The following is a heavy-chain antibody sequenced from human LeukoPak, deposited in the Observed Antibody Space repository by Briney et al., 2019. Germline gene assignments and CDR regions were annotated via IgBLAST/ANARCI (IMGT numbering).Heavy chain of an antibody. J-gene: IGHJ4*02. CDR3: ARVWGSSWYDWRYYFDY. CDR2: INHSGST. V-gene: IGHV4-34*01. CDR1: GGSFSGYY. D-gene: IGHD6-13*01. Sequence: SETLSLTCAVYGGSFSGYYWSWIRQPPGKGLEWIGEINHSGSTNYNPSLKSRVTISVDTSKNQFSLKLSSVTAADTAVYYCARVWGSSWYDWRYYFDYWGQGTLVTVSS.